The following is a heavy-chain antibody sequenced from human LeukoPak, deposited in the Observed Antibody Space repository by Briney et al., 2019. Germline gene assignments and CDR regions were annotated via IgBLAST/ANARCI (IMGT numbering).Heavy chain of an antibody. V-gene: IGHV1-69*05. CDR2: IIPIFGTA. CDR3: AGNGDIAHRNWFDP. CDR1: GGTYSSYA. Sequence: SVKVSCKASGGTYSSYAISWVRQAPGQGLEWMGRIIPIFGTANYAQKFQGRVTITTDESTSTAYMELSSLRSEDTAVYYCAGNGDIAHRNWFDPWGQGTLVTVSS. J-gene: IGHJ5*02. D-gene: IGHD5-12*01.